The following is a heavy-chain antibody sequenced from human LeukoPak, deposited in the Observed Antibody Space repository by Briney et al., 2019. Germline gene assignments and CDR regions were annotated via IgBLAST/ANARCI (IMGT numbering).Heavy chain of an antibody. CDR3: AGAPPDYGDYARFDP. V-gene: IGHV3-30*04. CDR1: GFTFDDYA. J-gene: IGHJ5*02. CDR2: ISYDGSNK. D-gene: IGHD4-17*01. Sequence: WGSLRLSRAASGFTFDDYAMHWVRQAPGKGLEWVAVISYDGSNKYYADSVKGRFTISRDNSKNTLYLQMNSLRAEDTAVYYCAGAPPDYGDYARFDPWGQGTLVTVSS.